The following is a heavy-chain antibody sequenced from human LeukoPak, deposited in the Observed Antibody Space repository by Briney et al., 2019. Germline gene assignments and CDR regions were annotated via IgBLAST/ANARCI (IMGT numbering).Heavy chain of an antibody. J-gene: IGHJ3*02. V-gene: IGHV1-2*02. Sequence: SVKVSCKASGYTFTGYYMHWVRQAPGQRLEWMGWINPNSGGTNYAQKFQGRVTMTRDTSISTAYMELSRLRSDDTAVYYCVIVGATTYAFDIWGQGTMVTVSS. D-gene: IGHD1-26*01. CDR2: INPNSGGT. CDR3: VIVGATTYAFDI. CDR1: GYTFTGYY.